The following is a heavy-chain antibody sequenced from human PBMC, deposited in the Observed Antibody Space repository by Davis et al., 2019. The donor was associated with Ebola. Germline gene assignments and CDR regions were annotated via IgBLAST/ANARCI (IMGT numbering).Heavy chain of an antibody. J-gene: IGHJ3*01. CDR1: GGSISTNNW. V-gene: IGHV4-4*02. D-gene: IGHD2-15*01. CDR2: IHHLGSA. CDR3: ARPRDLGYGDPFDL. Sequence: MPSETLSLTCDVSGGSISTNNWWSWVRQPPGKGLEWIGEIHHLGSANYKPSLTSRLTISLDKSKNQFSLKLKSVTAADTAVYFCARPRDLGYGDPFDLWGRGAVVTVSP.